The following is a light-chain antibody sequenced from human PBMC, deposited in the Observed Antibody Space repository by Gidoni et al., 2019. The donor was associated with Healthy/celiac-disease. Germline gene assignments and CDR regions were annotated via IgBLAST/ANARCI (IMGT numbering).Light chain of an antibody. CDR3: QAWDSSTVV. Sequence: SYELTQPPSVSVSPGQTASLTCAGDKLGDKYACWYQQKPGQSPVLVIYQDSKRPSGIPERFSGSNSGNTATLTISGTQAMDKADYYCQAWDSSTVVFGGGTKLTVL. V-gene: IGLV3-1*01. CDR1: KLGDKY. J-gene: IGLJ2*01. CDR2: QDS.